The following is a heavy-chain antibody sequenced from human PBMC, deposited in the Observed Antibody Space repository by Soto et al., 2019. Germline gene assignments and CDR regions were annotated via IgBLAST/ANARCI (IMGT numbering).Heavy chain of an antibody. J-gene: IGHJ6*02. Sequence: SETLSLTCAVYGRSFNDFYWSWIRQPPGKRLEWIGEINPGGTTTYNPSLKSRVTISVDRSKNQLSLRLSSVTAADTAVYYCAREAVAGRGGMDVWGQGTTVTVSS. CDR1: GRSFNDFY. V-gene: IGHV4-34*01. CDR2: INPGGTT. D-gene: IGHD2-15*01. CDR3: AREAVAGRGGMDV.